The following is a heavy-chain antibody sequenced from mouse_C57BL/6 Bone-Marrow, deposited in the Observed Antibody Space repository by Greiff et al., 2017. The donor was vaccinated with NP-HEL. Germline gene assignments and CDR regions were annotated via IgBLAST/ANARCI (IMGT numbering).Heavy chain of an antibody. J-gene: IGHJ4*01. Sequence: EVKLMESVAELVRPGASVKLSCTASGFNIKNSYMNWVKQRPEQGLEWIGRIDPADGNTKYAAKFQGKATITADTSSNTAYLQLSSLTSEDTAIYYCAVDYYDYYYSMDYGGQGTSVTVSA. CDR2: IDPADGNT. V-gene: IGHV14-3*01. D-gene: IGHD2-4*01. CDR1: GFNIKNSY. CDR3: AVDYYDYYYSMDY.